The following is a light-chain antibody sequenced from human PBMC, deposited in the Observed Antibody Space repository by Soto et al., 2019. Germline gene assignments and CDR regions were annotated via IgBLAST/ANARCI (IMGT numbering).Light chain of an antibody. J-gene: IGKJ1*01. CDR2: VAS. CDR3: QQYNNWPGT. V-gene: IGKV3-15*01. Sequence: EIVMTQSPATLSVSPGERATLSCRASQSVSSNLAWYQQKPGQAPRLLIYVASTRATGIPARFSGSGSGTEFTLTISSLQSKDFAVYYCQQYNNWPGTFGQGTKVEIK. CDR1: QSVSSN.